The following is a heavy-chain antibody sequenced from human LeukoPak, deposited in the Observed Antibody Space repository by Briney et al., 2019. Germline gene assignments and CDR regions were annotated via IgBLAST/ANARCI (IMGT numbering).Heavy chain of an antibody. CDR3: ARDSGYSYGYVY. D-gene: IGHD5-18*01. J-gene: IGHJ4*02. CDR1: GCSISSYY. V-gene: IGHV4-59*01. CDR2: IYYSGST. Sequence: SETLSLTCTVSGCSISSYYWSWIRQPPGKGLEWTGYIYYSGSTNHNPSLKSRVTISVDTSKNQFSLKLSSVTAADTAVYYCARDSGYSYGYVYWGQGTLVTVSS.